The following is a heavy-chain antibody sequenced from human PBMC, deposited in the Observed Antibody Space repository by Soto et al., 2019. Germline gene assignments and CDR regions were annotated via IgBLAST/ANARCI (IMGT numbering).Heavy chain of an antibody. CDR2: IIPMFGTD. V-gene: IGHV1-69*01. CDR1: GGTFSSYS. J-gene: IGHJ4*02. Sequence: QLQLVQSGAEVKKPGSSVKISCKASGGTFSSYSISWVRQAPGQGPEWMGGIIPMFGTDNYAQKFQGRVTITADESTATVYIEVSSLRSDDTAVYFCARDSSPHIIVVPDATDYFDDWGQGTLVTVSS. D-gene: IGHD2-21*01. CDR3: ARDSSPHIIVVPDATDYFDD.